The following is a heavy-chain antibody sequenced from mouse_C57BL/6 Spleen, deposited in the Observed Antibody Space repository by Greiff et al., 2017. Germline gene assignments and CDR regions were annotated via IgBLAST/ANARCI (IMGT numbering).Heavy chain of an antibody. J-gene: IGHJ4*01. D-gene: IGHD2-1*01. CDR3: AYGNPYYYAMDY. CDR2: INPSSGYT. Sequence: QVQLQQSGAELARPGASVKMSCKASGYTFTSYTMHWVKQRPGQGLKWIGYINPSSGYTKYNQKFKDKATLTADKSSSTAYMQLSSLTSEDSAVYYCAYGNPYYYAMDYWGQGTSVTVSS. CDR1: GYTFTSYT. V-gene: IGHV1-4*01.